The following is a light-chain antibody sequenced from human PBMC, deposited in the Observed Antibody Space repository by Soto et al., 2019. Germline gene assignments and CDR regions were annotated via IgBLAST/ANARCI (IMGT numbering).Light chain of an antibody. V-gene: IGLV2-23*01. J-gene: IGLJ7*01. CDR2: EGS. Sequence: QSALTQPASVSGSPGQSITISCTGTSSDVGSYNLVSWYQQHPGKAPKLMIYEGSKRPSGVSNRFSGSKSGNTASLTISGLQAEDEADYYCCSYAGSFAVFGGCTQLTVL. CDR3: CSYAGSFAV. CDR1: SSDVGSYNL.